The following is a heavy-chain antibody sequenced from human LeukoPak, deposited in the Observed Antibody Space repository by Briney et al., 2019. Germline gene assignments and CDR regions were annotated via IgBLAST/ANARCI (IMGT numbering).Heavy chain of an antibody. D-gene: IGHD3-16*02. J-gene: IGHJ4*02. Sequence: GGSLRLSCADSGFTFGSCAMNWVRQAPGKGLEWVSAITESGGDTYYADSVKGRFAISRDDSKNTVFLQMNSLRAEDTAMYYCATGYTKTSRRGDYWGQGTLVTVSS. CDR3: ATGYTKTSRRGDY. V-gene: IGHV3-23*01. CDR2: ITESGGDT. CDR1: GFTFGSCA.